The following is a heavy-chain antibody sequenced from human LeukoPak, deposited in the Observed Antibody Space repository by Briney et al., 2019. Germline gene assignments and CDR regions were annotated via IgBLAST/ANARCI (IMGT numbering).Heavy chain of an antibody. V-gene: IGHV4-34*01. D-gene: IGHD3-22*01. CDR2: INHRGST. J-gene: IGHJ4*02. CDR3: ARGQTDYYDSSGYTGRYFDY. CDR1: RGSFSGYY. Sequence: PSETLSLTCAVYRGSFSGYYWSWIRQPPGKGLEWIGEINHRGSTNYNPSLKSRVTISVDTSKNQCSLKLSSVTAADTAVYYCARGQTDYYDSSGYTGRYFDYWGQGTLVTVSS.